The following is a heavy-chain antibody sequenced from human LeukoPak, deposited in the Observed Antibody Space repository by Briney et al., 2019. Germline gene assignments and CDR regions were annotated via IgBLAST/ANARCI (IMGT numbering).Heavy chain of an antibody. D-gene: IGHD4-11*01. V-gene: IGHV3-30*19. CDR2: IWYDGSNK. CDR3: ARPPPSRVSPFDY. Sequence: GGSLRLSCAASGFTFSSYGMHWVRQAPGKGLEWVAVIWYDGSNKYYADSVKGRFTISRDNSKNTLYLQMNSLRAEDTAVYYCARPPPSRVSPFDYWGQGTLVTVSS. CDR1: GFTFSSYG. J-gene: IGHJ4*02.